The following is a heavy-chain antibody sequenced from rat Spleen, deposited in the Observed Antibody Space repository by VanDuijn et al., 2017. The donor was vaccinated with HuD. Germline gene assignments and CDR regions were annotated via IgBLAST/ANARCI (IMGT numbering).Heavy chain of an antibody. J-gene: IGHJ2*01. CDR3: AKDWDYFDY. CDR1: GFTFSSFA. Sequence: EVQLVESGGGLVQPGRSMKLSCAASGFTFSSFAMAWVRQAPTKGLEWVASISYDGGNTYYRDSVKGRFTISRDNAKSSLYLQMDSLRSEDTSTYYCAKDWDYFDYWGQGVMVTVSS. CDR2: ISYDGGNT. V-gene: IGHV5-20*01.